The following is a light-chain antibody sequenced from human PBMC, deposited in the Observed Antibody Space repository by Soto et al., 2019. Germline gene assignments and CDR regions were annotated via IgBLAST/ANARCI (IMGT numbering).Light chain of an antibody. J-gene: IGLJ2*01. CDR2: DVS. CDR3: SSYTSSSTLV. V-gene: IGLV2-14*01. Sequence: QSALTQPASVSGSDGQSITISCTGTSSDVGGYHYVSWYQQHPGKAPKLMIYDVSNRPSGVSNRFSGSKSGNTASLTISGLQAEDEADYYCSSYTSSSTLVFGGGTKLTVL. CDR1: SSDVGGYHY.